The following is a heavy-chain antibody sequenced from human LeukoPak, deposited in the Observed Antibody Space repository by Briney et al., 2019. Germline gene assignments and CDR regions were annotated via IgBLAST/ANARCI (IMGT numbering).Heavy chain of an antibody. CDR2: IGSSSSYI. V-gene: IGHV3-21*01. D-gene: IGHD2-2*01. J-gene: IGHJ5*02. Sequence: GGSLRLSCAASGFTFSRYSLNWVRQAPGKGLEWVSSIGSSSSYIYYADSVKGRFTISRDNAKNSLYLQMNSLRAEDTAVYYCARDRWDCSTNACRIFDPWGQGTLVTVSS. CDR3: ARDRWDCSTNACRIFDP. CDR1: GFTFSRYS.